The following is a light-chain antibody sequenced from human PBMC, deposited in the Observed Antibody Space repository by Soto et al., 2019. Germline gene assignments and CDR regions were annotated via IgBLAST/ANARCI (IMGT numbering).Light chain of an antibody. CDR3: QQYNIYPLT. V-gene: IGKV1D-16*01. CDR1: QDINSY. J-gene: IGKJ4*01. Sequence: DVQMTQSPSSLSASVGARVTITCRASQDINSYLAWYQQKPGNAPKSLIYAASSLQTGVPSRFSGSESGTDFTLTINNLQPEDSATYYCQQYNIYPLTFGGGTKVEIK. CDR2: AAS.